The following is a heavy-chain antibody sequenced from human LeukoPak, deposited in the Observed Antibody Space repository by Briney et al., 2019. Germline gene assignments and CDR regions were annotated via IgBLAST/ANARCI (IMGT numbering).Heavy chain of an antibody. V-gene: IGHV4-39*01. CDR3: ARGRYSSTLGGYFQH. D-gene: IGHD6-13*01. CDR1: GGSISSSSYY. J-gene: IGHJ1*01. Sequence: SETLSLTCTVSGGSISSSSYYWGWIRQPPGKGLEWIGSIYYSGSTYYNPSLKSRVTISVDTSKNQFSLKLSSVTAADTAVYYCARGRYSSTLGGYFQHWGQGTLVTVSS. CDR2: IYYSGST.